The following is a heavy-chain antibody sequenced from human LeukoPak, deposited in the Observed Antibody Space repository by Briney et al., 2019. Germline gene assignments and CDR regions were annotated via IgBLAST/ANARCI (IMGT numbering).Heavy chain of an antibody. CDR2: IYSGGST. V-gene: IGHV3-66*01. CDR1: GFTVSSNY. CDR3: AKVGDYGDFVYFDY. D-gene: IGHD4-17*01. J-gene: IGHJ4*02. Sequence: GGSLRLSCAASGFTVSSNYMSWVRQAPGKGLEWVSVIYSGGSTYYADSVKGRFTISRDNSKNTLYLQMNSLRAEDTAVYYCAKVGDYGDFVYFDYWGQGTLVTVSS.